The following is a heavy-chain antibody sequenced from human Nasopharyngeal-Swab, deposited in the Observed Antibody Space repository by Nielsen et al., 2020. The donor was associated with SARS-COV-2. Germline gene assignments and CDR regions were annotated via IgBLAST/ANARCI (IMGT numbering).Heavy chain of an antibody. J-gene: IGHJ4*02. CDR1: GGSFSGYY. D-gene: IGHD1-14*01. CDR2: INHSGST. CDR3: ARGRRGVWVDY. Sequence: SETLSLTCAVYGGSFSGYYWSWIHQPPGKGLEWIGEINHSGSTNYNPSLKSRVTISVDTSKNQFSLKLSSVTAADTAVYYCARGRRGVWVDYWGQGTLVTVSS. V-gene: IGHV4-34*01.